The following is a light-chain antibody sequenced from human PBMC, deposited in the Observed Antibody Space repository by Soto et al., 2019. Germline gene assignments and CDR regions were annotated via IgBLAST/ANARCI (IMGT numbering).Light chain of an antibody. CDR1: QDISTS. J-gene: IGKJ1*01. CDR3: QHYKSDPRT. CDR2: EAS. Sequence: DIEMTQSPSSLSASVGDRVTFTCRASQDISTSLAWYQQKPGKVPSLLIYEASTLQSGVPSRFSGSGSWTEFTLTIFSLQPEDVATYYCQHYKSDPRTFGQGTKVGIK. V-gene: IGKV1-27*01.